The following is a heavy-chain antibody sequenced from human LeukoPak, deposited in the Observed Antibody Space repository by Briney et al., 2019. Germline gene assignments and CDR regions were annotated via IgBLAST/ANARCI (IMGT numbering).Heavy chain of an antibody. V-gene: IGHV4-59*08. CDR3: ARHLTNAFDI. J-gene: IGHJ3*02. CDR1: GGSISSYY. Sequence: SETLSLTWTVSGGSISSYYWSWIRQPPGKGLEWIGYIYYSGSTNYNPSLKSRVTISVDTSKNQFSLKLSSVTAADTAVYYSARHLTNAFDIWGQGTMVTVSS. CDR2: IYYSGST.